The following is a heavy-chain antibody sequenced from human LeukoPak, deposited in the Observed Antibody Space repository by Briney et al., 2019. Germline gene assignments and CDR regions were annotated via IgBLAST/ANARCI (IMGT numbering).Heavy chain of an antibody. CDR1: GFTFSSYE. V-gene: IGHV3-48*03. Sequence: GGSLRLSCAASGFTFSSYEMNWVRQAPGQGLEWVSYISSSGSTIYYADSVKGRFTISRDNAKNSLYLQMNSLRAEDTAVYYCARVIPGDSDLDYWGQGTLVTVSS. CDR3: ARVIPGDSDLDY. D-gene: IGHD2-21*02. CDR2: ISSSGSTI. J-gene: IGHJ4*02.